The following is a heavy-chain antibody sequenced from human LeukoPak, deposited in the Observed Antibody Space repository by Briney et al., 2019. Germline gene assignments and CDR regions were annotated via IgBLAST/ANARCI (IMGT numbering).Heavy chain of an antibody. D-gene: IGHD1-1*01. CDR1: GGTFNNSA. CDR2: IIPLFGSA. CDR3: ATPPTGTTTTGEFYFDS. V-gene: IGHV1-69*13. J-gene: IGHJ4*02. Sequence: SVKVSCKTSGGTFNNSAISWVRQAPGQGLEWLGGIIPLFGSANYAQKFQGRVTITADESTSTAYMELSSLRSEDTAVYYCATPPTGTTTTGEFYFDSWGQGTLVTVSA.